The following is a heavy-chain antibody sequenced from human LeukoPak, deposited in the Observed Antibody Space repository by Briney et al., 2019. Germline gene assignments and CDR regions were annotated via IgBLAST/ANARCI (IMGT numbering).Heavy chain of an antibody. CDR2: ISSSSSYI. CDR1: GFTFSSYS. D-gene: IGHD2-15*01. Sequence: GGSLRPSCAASGFTFSSYSMNWVRQAPGKGLEWVSSISSSSSYIYYADSVKGRFTISRDNAKNSLYLQMNSLRAEDTAVYYCARSIVVVAASKRRDAFDIWGQGTMVTVSS. V-gene: IGHV3-21*01. CDR3: ARSIVVVAASKRRDAFDI. J-gene: IGHJ3*02.